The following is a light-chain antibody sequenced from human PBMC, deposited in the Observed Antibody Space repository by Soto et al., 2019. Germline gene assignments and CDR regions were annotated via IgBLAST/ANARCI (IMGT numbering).Light chain of an antibody. CDR2: AAS. CDR1: QSISSY. V-gene: IGKV1-39*01. Sequence: DIPMTQSPSSLSASVGVRVTITCRASQSISSYLNWYQQKPGKSPKLLIYAASSLQSGVPSRFSGIGTGTDFTLTISRLQPEAFATYYCQQSYSTLDTFGQGTTGDIK. J-gene: IGKJ1*01. CDR3: QQSYSTLDT.